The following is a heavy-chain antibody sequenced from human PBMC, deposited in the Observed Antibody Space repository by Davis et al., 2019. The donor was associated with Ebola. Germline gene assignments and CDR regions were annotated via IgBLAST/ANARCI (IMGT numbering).Heavy chain of an antibody. J-gene: IGHJ6*03. Sequence: GESLKISCKGSGYSFTSYWIGWVRQMPGKGLEWMGIIYPGDSDTRYSPSFQGQVTISADKSISTAYLQWSSMKASDTAMYYCARGPRGGSYFYYYYMDVWGKGTTVTVSS. CDR3: ARGPRGGSYFYYYYMDV. CDR2: IYPGDSDT. D-gene: IGHD1-26*01. V-gene: IGHV5-51*01. CDR1: GYSFTSYW.